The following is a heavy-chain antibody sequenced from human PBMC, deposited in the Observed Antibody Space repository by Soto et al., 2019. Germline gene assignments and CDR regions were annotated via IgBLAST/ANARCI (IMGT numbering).Heavy chain of an antibody. CDR2: IYSGGST. J-gene: IGHJ4*02. CDR3: ARDRGYSYGYLDY. V-gene: IGHV3-53*01. CDR1: GFTVSSNY. Sequence: EVQLVESGGGLIQPGGSLRLSCAASGFTVSSNYMSWVRQAPGKGLEWVSVIYSGGSTYYADSVKGRFTISRDNSKNTLYLQMNSLRAEDTAVYYCARDRGYSYGYLDYWGQGTLVTVSS. D-gene: IGHD5-18*01.